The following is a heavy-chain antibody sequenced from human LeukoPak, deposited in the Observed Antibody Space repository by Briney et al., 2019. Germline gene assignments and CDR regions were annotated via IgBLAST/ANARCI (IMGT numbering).Heavy chain of an antibody. J-gene: IGHJ4*02. V-gene: IGHV3-33*01. Sequence: GRSLRLSCAASGXTFSSYGVHWVPQAPGKGLEWVAVIWYDGSNKYYADSVKGRFTISRDNSKNTLYLQMNSLRAEDTAVYYCARDGGYDILTGYPIGFDYWGQGTLVTVSS. CDR1: GXTFSSYG. D-gene: IGHD3-9*01. CDR2: IWYDGSNK. CDR3: ARDGGYDILTGYPIGFDY.